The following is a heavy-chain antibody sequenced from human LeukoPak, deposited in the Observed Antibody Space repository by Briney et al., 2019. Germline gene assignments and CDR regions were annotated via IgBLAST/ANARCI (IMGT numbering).Heavy chain of an antibody. CDR2: IYYSGST. Sequence: SETLSLTCTVSGGSISSSSYYWGWIRQPPGKGLEWIGSIYYSGSTYYNPSLKSRVTISVDTSKNQFSLKLSSVTAADTAVYYCASPRYYYCMDVWGKGTTVTVSS. CDR3: ASPRYYYCMDV. CDR1: GGSISSSSYY. J-gene: IGHJ6*03. V-gene: IGHV4-39*01.